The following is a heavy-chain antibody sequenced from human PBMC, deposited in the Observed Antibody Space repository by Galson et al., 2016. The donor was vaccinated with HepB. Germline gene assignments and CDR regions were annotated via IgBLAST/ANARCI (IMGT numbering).Heavy chain of an antibody. CDR3: ARALYYYDSGSYYNRIRRNYYYGMDV. V-gene: IGHV1-8*01. CDR2: MNPNSGNT. D-gene: IGHD3-10*01. CDR1: GHTFSRHD. Sequence: SVKVSCKASGHTFSRHDINWVRQATGQGLEWGGWMNPNSGNTGYAQKFQGRVTMTSNSSISTAYMEVSSLRSEDTAVYYCARALYYYDSGSYYNRIRRNYYYGMDVWGQGATVTVSS. J-gene: IGHJ6*02.